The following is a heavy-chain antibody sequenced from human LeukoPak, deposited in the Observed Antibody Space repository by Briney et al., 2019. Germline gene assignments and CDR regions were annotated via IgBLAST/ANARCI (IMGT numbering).Heavy chain of an antibody. CDR2: IYHSGST. D-gene: IGHD3-22*01. V-gene: IGHV4-38-2*02. J-gene: IGHJ3*02. CDR3: AREKVYYDSRHFAFDI. Sequence: PSETPSLTCTVSGYSISSGYYWGWIRQPPGKGLEWIGSIYHSGSTYYNPSLKSRVTISVDTSKYQFSLKLSSVTAADTAVYYCAREKVYYDSRHFAFDIWGQGTMVTVSS. CDR1: GYSISSGYY.